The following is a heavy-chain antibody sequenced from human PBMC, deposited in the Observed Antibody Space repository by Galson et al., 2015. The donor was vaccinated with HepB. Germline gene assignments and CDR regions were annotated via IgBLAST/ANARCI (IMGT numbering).Heavy chain of an antibody. D-gene: IGHD3-10*01. CDR2: INAGNGNT. J-gene: IGHJ4*02. Sequence: SVKVSCKASGYTFTNYAIHWVRQAPGQRLECMAWINAGNGNTKYSQKFQGRLTISRNTSASTAYMELSSLRSEDTAVYFCARDGTDGGALSMVRGLSINTPALPDFWGQGTLVTVSS. CDR1: GYTFTNYA. CDR3: ARDGTDGGALSMVRGLSINTPALPDF. V-gene: IGHV1-3*01.